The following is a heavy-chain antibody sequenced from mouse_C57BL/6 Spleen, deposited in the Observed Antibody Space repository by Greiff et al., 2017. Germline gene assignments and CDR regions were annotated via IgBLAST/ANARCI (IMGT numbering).Heavy chain of an antibody. V-gene: IGHV5-17*01. CDR3: ARLNYGSREDYFDY. CDR1: GFTFSDYG. CDR2: ISSGSSTI. J-gene: IGHJ2*01. Sequence: EVQLQESGGGLVKPGGSLKLSCAASGFTFSDYGMHWVRQAPEKGLEWVAYISSGSSTIYYAATVKGRFTISRDNAKNTLFLQMTSLRCEDTAMYYCARLNYGSREDYFDYWGQGTTLTVSS. D-gene: IGHD1-1*01.